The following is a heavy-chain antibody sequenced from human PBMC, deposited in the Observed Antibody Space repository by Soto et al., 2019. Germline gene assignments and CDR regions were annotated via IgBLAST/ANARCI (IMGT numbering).Heavy chain of an antibody. Sequence: PSETLSLTCTVSGGSISSSSYYWGWIRQPPGKGLEWVGSIYYSGSTYYNPSLKSQVTISVDTSKNQFSLKLSSVTAADTAVYYCARGRGAIGYDSSGYRDYWGQGTLVTVSS. J-gene: IGHJ4*02. CDR3: ARGRGAIGYDSSGYRDY. CDR2: IYYSGST. V-gene: IGHV4-39*01. D-gene: IGHD3-22*01. CDR1: GGSISSSSYY.